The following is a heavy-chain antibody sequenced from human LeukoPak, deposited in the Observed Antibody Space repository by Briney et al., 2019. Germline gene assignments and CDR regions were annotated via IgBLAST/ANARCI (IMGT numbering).Heavy chain of an antibody. CDR3: ARVASGSYGNDY. D-gene: IGHD1-26*01. CDR2: IKQDGSEK. Sequence: GGSLRLSCAVSGFTFSNYWMNWVRQAPGKGLEWVANIKQDGSEKHYVDSVRGRFTISRDNTKNSLYLQMNSLRAEDTAVYYCARVASGSYGNDYWGQGTLVTVSS. V-gene: IGHV3-7*03. CDR1: GFTFSNYW. J-gene: IGHJ4*02.